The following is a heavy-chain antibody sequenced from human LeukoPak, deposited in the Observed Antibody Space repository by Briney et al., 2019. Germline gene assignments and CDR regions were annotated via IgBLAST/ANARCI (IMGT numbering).Heavy chain of an antibody. V-gene: IGHV3-21*01. CDR3: ARYGSGSYHNWFDP. CDR1: GFTFSSYS. CDR2: ISSSSSYI. D-gene: IGHD3-10*01. Sequence: GGSLRLSCAASGFTFSSYSMNWVRQAPGKGLEWVSSISSSSSYIYYADSVKGRFTISIDNAKNSLYLQMNSLRAEDTAVYYCARYGSGSYHNWFDPWGQGTLVTVSS. J-gene: IGHJ5*02.